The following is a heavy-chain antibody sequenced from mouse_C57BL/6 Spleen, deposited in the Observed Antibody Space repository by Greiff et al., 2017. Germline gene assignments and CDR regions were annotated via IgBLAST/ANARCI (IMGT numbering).Heavy chain of an antibody. CDR2: INPSSGYT. J-gene: IGHJ4*01. V-gene: IGHV1-7*01. Sequence: VQLQQSGAELAKPGASVKLSCKASGYTFTSYWMPWVKQRPGQGLEWIGYINPSSGYTKYNQKFKDKATLTADKSSSTAYMQMSSLTYGDSAVYDGARSRGNPVGYAMDYWGQGTSVTVSS. CDR3: ARSRGNPVGYAMDY. CDR1: GYTFTSYW.